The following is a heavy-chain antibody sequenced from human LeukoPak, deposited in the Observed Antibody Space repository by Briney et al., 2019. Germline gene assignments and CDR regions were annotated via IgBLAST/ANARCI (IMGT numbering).Heavy chain of an antibody. D-gene: IGHD6-6*01. CDR2: IYTSGST. Sequence: SQTLSLTCTVSGGSISSGSYYWSWIRQPAGKGLEWIGRIYTSGSTNYNPSLKCRVTISVDTSKNQFSLKLSSVTAADTAVYYCARGQGAARYNWFDPWGQGTLVTVSS. V-gene: IGHV4-61*02. J-gene: IGHJ5*02. CDR3: ARGQGAARYNWFDP. CDR1: GGSISSGSYY.